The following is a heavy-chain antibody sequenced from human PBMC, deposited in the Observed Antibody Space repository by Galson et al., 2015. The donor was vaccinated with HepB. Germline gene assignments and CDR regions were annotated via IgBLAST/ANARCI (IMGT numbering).Heavy chain of an antibody. D-gene: IGHD2-15*01. CDR2: TYYRSKWYN. V-gene: IGHV6-1*01. CDR3: ARGRVWVGIAATQSFDY. Sequence: CAISGDSVSSNSAAWNWIRQSPSRGLEWLGRTYYRSKWYNDYAVSVKSRITINPDTSKNQFSLQLSSVTAADTAVYYCARGRVWVGIAATQSFDYWGQGTLVTVSS. J-gene: IGHJ4*02. CDR1: GDSVSSNSAA.